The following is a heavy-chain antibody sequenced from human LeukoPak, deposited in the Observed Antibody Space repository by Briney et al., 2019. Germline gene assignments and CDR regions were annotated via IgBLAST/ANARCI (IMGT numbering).Heavy chain of an antibody. CDR3: AKNNYDSSGYATSDY. Sequence: PGGSLRLSCAASGFIFSSYAMTRVRQAPGKGLEWVSAISGSDSPFYADSVKGRFTISRDNSKKTLYLQMNSLRAEDTAVYYCAKNNYDSSGYATSDYWGQGTLVTVSS. J-gene: IGHJ4*02. V-gene: IGHV3-23*01. CDR1: GFIFSSYA. CDR2: ISGSDSP. D-gene: IGHD3-22*01.